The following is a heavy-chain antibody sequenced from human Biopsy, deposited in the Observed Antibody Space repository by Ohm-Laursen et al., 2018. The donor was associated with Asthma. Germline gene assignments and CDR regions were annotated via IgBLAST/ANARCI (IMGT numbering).Heavy chain of an antibody. Sequence: GSSVKVSCKASGYTFTSYYMHWVRQAPGQGLEWMGIINPSGGSTSYAQKFQGRVTITADESTSTAYMELSSLRSEDTAVYYCARGGGAHFQHWGQGTLVTVSS. CDR2: INPSGGST. CDR3: ARGGGAHFQH. V-gene: IGHV1-46*01. D-gene: IGHD2-21*01. J-gene: IGHJ1*01. CDR1: GYTFTSYY.